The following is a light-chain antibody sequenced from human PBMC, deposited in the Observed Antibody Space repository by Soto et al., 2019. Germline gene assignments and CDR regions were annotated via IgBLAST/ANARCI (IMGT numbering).Light chain of an antibody. CDR3: QQYNNWPPIT. CDR1: QSVSSN. Sequence: ETVMTQSPVTLSVSPGEIATLYCSASQSVSSNLAWYQQKSGQPPRLLIYGASTRATGIPARFSGSGSGTEFTLTISSLQSEDFAVYYCQQYNNWPPITFGQGTKVDIK. CDR2: GAS. J-gene: IGKJ1*01. V-gene: IGKV3D-15*01.